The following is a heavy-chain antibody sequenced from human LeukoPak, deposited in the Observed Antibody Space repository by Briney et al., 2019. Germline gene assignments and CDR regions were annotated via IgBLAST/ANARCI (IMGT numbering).Heavy chain of an antibody. D-gene: IGHD3-10*01. CDR2: IGHTGSIT. Sequence: PGGFLRLSCAGSGFTFGSYSMNWVRHAPGKGLEWVSYIGHTGSITDYADPVKGRFTVSRDNAKNSLYLQMNTLRAEDTAVYYCVRDGAVVTSGSYPWRYFQYRGLGTLVTVSS. V-gene: IGHV3-48*04. CDR1: GFTFGSYS. CDR3: VRDGAVVTSGSYPWRYFQY. J-gene: IGHJ1*01.